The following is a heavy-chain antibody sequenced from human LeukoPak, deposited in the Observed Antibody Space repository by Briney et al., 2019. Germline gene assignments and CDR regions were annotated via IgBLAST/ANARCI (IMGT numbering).Heavy chain of an antibody. CDR1: GSTFSSYA. D-gene: IGHD2-15*01. CDR2: ISYDGSNK. J-gene: IGHJ3*02. CDR3: ARVRRPLLHDAFDI. Sequence: GGSLRLSCAASGSTFSSYAMHWVRQAPGKGLEWVAVISYDGSNKYYADSVKGRFTISRDNSKNTLYLQMNSLRAEDTAVYYCARVRRPLLHDAFDIWGQGTMVTVSS. V-gene: IGHV3-30*04.